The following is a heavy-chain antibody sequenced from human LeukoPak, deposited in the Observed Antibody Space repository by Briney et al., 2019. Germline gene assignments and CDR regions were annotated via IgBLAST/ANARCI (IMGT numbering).Heavy chain of an antibody. CDR2: ISSSGSTI. V-gene: IGHV3-48*03. D-gene: IGHD1-7*01. CDR1: GFTFSSYE. CDR3: ARAELELPFDY. Sequence: GGSLRLSCAASGFTFSSYEMNWVRQAPGKGLEWVSYISSSGSTIYYADSVKGRFTISRDNAKNSLYLQMNSLRAEDTAVYYCARAELELPFDYWGQGTLVTVSS. J-gene: IGHJ4*02.